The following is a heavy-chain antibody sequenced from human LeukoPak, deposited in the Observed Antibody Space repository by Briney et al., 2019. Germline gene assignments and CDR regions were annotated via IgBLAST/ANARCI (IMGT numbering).Heavy chain of an antibody. CDR3: ASQGPLTTAVTTRTNPFDY. V-gene: IGHV4-59*08. CDR2: IYYSGST. Sequence: SETLSLTCTVSGGSISSSYWSWIRQPPGKGLEWIGYIYYSGSTSYNPSLKSRVTISVDTSKNQFSLKLNSVTAADTAVYYCASQGPLTTAVTTRTNPFDYWGQGTLVTVSS. CDR1: GGSISSSY. D-gene: IGHD4-11*01. J-gene: IGHJ4*02.